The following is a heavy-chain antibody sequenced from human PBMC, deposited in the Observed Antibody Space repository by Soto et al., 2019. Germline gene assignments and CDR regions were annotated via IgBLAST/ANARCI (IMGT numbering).Heavy chain of an antibody. Sequence: QVQLQESGPGVVKPSQTLSLTCTVSGDCITSGTYYWNWIRQHPEKGLEWIGYIYSSGRTSYIPSHKRRAKISFYTANNHFSLRLSSVTAADTAIYYSAKEHIDSQTSLYGMDVWGPGTTVTVSS. J-gene: IGHJ6*02. CDR1: GDCITSGTYY. CDR2: IYSSGRT. V-gene: IGHV4-31*03. CDR3: AKEHIDSQTSLYGMDV.